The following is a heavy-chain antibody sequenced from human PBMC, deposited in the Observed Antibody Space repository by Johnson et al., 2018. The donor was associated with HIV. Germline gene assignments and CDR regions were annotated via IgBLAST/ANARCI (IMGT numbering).Heavy chain of an antibody. Sequence: MQLVESGGGLEQPGRSLRLSCAASGFTSEDYAMSWVRQAPGKGLEWVSAISGSGGSTHYADSVKGRFTISRDNSKNTLYLQMNSLRTEDTAGYYCARGLLWFGELLEAFDIWGQGTMVTVSS. CDR1: GFTSEDYA. D-gene: IGHD3-10*01. CDR3: ARGLLWFGELLEAFDI. V-gene: IGHV3-23*04. J-gene: IGHJ3*02. CDR2: ISGSGGST.